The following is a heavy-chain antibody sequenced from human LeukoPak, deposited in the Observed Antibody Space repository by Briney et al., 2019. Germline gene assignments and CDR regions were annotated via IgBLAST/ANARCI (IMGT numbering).Heavy chain of an antibody. CDR2: IYYSGST. J-gene: IGHJ4*02. V-gene: IGHV4-39*01. D-gene: IGHD3-10*01. Sequence: PSETLSLTCTVSGSSISSSSYYWGWIRQPPGKGLEWIGSIYYSGSTYYNPSLKSRVTISVDTSKNQFSLKLSSVTAADTAVYYCARPAPRYYYGSGSYYFDYWGQGTLVTVSS. CDR3: ARPAPRYYYGSGSYYFDY. CDR1: GSSISSSSYY.